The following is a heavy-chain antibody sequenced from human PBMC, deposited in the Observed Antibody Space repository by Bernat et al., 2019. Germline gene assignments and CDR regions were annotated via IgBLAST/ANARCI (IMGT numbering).Heavy chain of an antibody. D-gene: IGHD6-19*01. CDR1: GYTFTSYG. Sequence: QVQLVQSGAEVKKPGASVKVYCKASGYTFTSYGISWVRQAPGQGLEWMGWISAYNGNTNYAQKLQGRVTMTTDTSTSTAYMELRSLRSDDTAVYYCAREVRPTLGAGKWIYGMDVWGQGTTVTVSS. CDR2: ISAYNGNT. V-gene: IGHV1-18*01. CDR3: AREVRPTLGAGKWIYGMDV. J-gene: IGHJ6*02.